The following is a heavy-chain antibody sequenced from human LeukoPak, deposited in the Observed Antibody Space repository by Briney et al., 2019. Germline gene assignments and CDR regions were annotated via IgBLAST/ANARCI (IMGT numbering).Heavy chain of an antibody. V-gene: IGHV3-53*01. CDR2: IFSNDNT. CDR3: ARVWGDAFDI. CDR1: GFTVTNNY. Sequence: GGSLRLSCAASGFTVTNNYMCWVRQAPGKGLEWVSVIFSNDNTYHADSVKGRFTISRDNAKNSLYLQMNSLRAEDTAVYYCARVWGDAFDIWGQGTMVTVSS. J-gene: IGHJ3*02. D-gene: IGHD3-16*01.